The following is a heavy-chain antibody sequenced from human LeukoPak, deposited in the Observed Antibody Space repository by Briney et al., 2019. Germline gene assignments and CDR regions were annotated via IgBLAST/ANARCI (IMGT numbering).Heavy chain of an antibody. Sequence: PGGSLRLSCAASGFTFSSYAMHWVRQAPGKGLEWVVVISYDGSNKYYADSVKGRFTISRDNAKNSLYLQMNSLRAEDTAVYYCASITMVRGVITMGTNWGQGTLVTVSS. CDR2: ISYDGSNK. D-gene: IGHD3-10*01. CDR3: ASITMVRGVITMGTN. CDR1: GFTFSSYA. J-gene: IGHJ4*02. V-gene: IGHV3-30*04.